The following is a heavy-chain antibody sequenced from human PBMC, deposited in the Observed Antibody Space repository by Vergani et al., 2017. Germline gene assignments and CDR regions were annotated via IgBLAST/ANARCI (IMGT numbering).Heavy chain of an antibody. CDR2: ISSSSSYI. V-gene: IGHV3-21*01. J-gene: IGHJ6*02. Sequence: EVQLVESRGGLVKPGGSLRLSCAASGFTFSSYSMNWVRQAPGKGLEWVSSISSSSSYIYYADSVKGRFTISRDNAKNSLYLQMNSLRAEDTAVYYCARDRSRYCSSTSCYTTGLRDYGMDVWGQGTTVTVSS. CDR1: GFTFSSYS. D-gene: IGHD2-2*02. CDR3: ARDRSRYCSSTSCYTTGLRDYGMDV.